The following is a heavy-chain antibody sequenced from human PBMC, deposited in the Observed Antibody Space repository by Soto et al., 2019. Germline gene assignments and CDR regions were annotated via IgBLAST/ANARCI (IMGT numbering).Heavy chain of an antibody. J-gene: IGHJ4*02. CDR3: FISPSDYDILSGYHDY. CDR2: INPSGGST. Sequence: GASVKVTCKASGYTFASYDMHWVRQAPGQGLEWMGIINPSGGSTSYAQKFQGRVTMTRDTSTSTVYMELSSLRSEDTAVYYCFISPSDYDILSGYHDYWGQATLVTVSS. D-gene: IGHD3-9*01. CDR1: GYTFASYD. V-gene: IGHV1-46*01.